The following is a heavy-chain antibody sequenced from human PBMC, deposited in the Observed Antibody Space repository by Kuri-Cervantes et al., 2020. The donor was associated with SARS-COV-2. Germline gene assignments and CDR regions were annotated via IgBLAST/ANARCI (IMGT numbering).Heavy chain of an antibody. D-gene: IGHD2-2*01. V-gene: IGHV3-30*02. CDR2: IRYDGSNK. J-gene: IGHJ6*03. CDR1: GFTFSSYG. CDR3: AKTGHYCSSTSCYGYYYYMDV. Sequence: GGSLRLSCAASGFTFSSYGMHWVRQAPGKGLEWVAFIRYDGSNKYYADSVKGRFTISRDNSKNTLYLQMNSLRAEDTAVYYCAKTGHYCSSTSCYGYYYYMDVWGKGTTVTVSS.